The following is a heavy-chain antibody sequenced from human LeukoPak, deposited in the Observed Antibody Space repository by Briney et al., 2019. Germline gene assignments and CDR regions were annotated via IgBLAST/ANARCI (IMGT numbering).Heavy chain of an antibody. Sequence: GESLRISCQGYGYSFTSYWIIWVRQMPGKGLEWMGRIDPSDSYTNYSPSLQGHVPISADKSISASYLQWSNLKASDTAMYYCARARGDHYSFDYWGQGTLVTVSS. CDR1: GYSFTSYW. CDR2: IDPSDSYT. D-gene: IGHD3-10*01. V-gene: IGHV5-10-1*01. J-gene: IGHJ4*02. CDR3: ARARGDHYSFDY.